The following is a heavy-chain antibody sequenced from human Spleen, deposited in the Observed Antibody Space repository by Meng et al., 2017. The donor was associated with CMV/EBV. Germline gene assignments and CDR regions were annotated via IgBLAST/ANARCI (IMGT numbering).Heavy chain of an antibody. V-gene: IGHV4-30-4*08. Sequence: QVRLQGSGSVLVRPSPTLSLTCTVSCGSISSGDYYWSWIRQPPGKALEWIGYIYYSGSTYYNPSLKSRVTISVDTSKNQFSLKLSSVTAADTAVYYCARARYCSGGSCFRHFDYWGQGTLVTVSS. D-gene: IGHD2-15*01. CDR3: ARARYCSGGSCFRHFDY. J-gene: IGHJ4*02. CDR1: CGSISSGDYY. CDR2: IYYSGST.